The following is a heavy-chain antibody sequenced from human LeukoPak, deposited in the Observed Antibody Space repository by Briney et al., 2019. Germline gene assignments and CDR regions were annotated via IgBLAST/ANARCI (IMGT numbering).Heavy chain of an antibody. J-gene: IGHJ4*02. D-gene: IGHD3-3*01. CDR2: ISSSSSYI. Sequence: GGSLRLSCAASGFTFSSYSMNWVRQAPGKGLEWVSSISSSSSYIYYADSVKGRFTISRDNAKNSLYLQMNSLRAEDTAVYYCARDSEGRDFWSPPGYWGQGTLVTVSS. V-gene: IGHV3-21*01. CDR3: ARDSEGRDFWSPPGY. CDR1: GFTFSSYS.